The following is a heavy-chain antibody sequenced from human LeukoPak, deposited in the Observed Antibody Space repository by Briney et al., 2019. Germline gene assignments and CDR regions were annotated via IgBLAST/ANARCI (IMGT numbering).Heavy chain of an antibody. CDR1: GFTFSSYA. CDR3: AKVTYGSGTYGAFDY. V-gene: IGHV3-23*01. Sequence: PGGSLRLSCAASGFTFSSYAMSWVRQAPGKGLEWVSGIIASGHRTYYRDSLKGRFTISRDDDKNTLYLQMNSLRAEDTAVYYCAKVTYGSGTYGAFDYWGQGTLVTVSS. J-gene: IGHJ4*02. D-gene: IGHD3-10*01. CDR2: IIASGHRT.